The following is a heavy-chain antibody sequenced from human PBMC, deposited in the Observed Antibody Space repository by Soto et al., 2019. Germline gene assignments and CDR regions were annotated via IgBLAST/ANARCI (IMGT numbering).Heavy chain of an antibody. CDR2: FDPEDGET. V-gene: IGHV1-24*01. J-gene: IGHJ4*02. Sequence: XSGKVCWKVSGHTVTYLSMHLVRLAPGGGLEWMGRFDPEDGETIYAEKFQGRPTMTEDTSTDTAYMELNSLTYEDTALYYCATENTRRGITPFGVVIAALYDWGQGTLVTVSS. D-gene: IGHD3-3*01. CDR1: GHTVTYLS. CDR3: ATENTRRGITPFGVVIAALYD.